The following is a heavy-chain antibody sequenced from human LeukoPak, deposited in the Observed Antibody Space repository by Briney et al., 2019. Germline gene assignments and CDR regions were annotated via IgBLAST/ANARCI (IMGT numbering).Heavy chain of an antibody. V-gene: IGHV4-59*08. CDR3: ARQIETARMAYGYYYYGMDV. J-gene: IGHJ6*02. CDR2: IYYSGST. CDR1: GGSISSYY. Sequence: SETLSLTCTVSGGSISSYYWSWIWQPPGKGLEWIGYIYYSGSTNYNPSLKSRVTISVDTSKNQFSLKLSSVTAADTAVYYCARQIETARMAYGYYYYGMDVWGQGTTVTVSS. D-gene: IGHD4-17*01.